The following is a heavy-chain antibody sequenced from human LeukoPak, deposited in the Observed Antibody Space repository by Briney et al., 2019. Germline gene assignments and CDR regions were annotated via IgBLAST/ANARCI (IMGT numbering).Heavy chain of an antibody. CDR2: IIPLFGTP. CDR3: ASATLRCSGGSCYEMDV. D-gene: IGHD2-15*01. Sequence: SVKVSCKASGYTFTSYAMNWVRQAPGQGLEWMGGIIPLFGTPDYAQKFQDRLTITADKSTSTAYMELSSLRSEDTAVYYCASATLRCSGGSCYEMDVWGKGTTVTVSS. V-gene: IGHV1-69*06. J-gene: IGHJ6*04. CDR1: GYTFTSYA.